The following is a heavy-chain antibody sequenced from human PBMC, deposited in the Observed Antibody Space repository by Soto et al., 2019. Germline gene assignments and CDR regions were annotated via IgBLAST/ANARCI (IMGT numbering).Heavy chain of an antibody. CDR2: ISYDGSDK. CDR3: ARTYYYDSSDYYGPRDYYYGMDV. Sequence: QVQLVESGGGVVQPGRSLILSCAASGFTFSNYAMNWVRQAPGKGLEWVALISYDGSDKYYADSVKGRFTISRDNLKKTLYLQMNSLRAEDTAVFYCARTYYYDSSDYYGPRDYYYGMDVWGQGTTVTVSS. D-gene: IGHD3-22*01. J-gene: IGHJ6*02. V-gene: IGHV3-30-3*01. CDR1: GFTFSNYA.